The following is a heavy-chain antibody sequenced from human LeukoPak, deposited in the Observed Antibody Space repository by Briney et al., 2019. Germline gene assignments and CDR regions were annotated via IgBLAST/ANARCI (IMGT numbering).Heavy chain of an antibody. D-gene: IGHD1-26*01. V-gene: IGHV3-23*01. CDR1: GFTFSSYA. CDR3: AKDVPEIGGSYYVDAFDI. J-gene: IGHJ3*02. CDR2: ISGSGSST. Sequence: GGSLRLSCAASGFTFSSYAMSWARQAPGKGLEWVSGISGSGSSTYHADSVKGRFTISRDNSKNTLYLQMNSLRAEDTAVYYCAKDVPEIGGSYYVDAFDIWGQGTMVTVSS.